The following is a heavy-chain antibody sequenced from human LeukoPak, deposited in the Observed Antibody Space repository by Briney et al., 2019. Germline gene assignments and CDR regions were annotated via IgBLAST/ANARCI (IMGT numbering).Heavy chain of an antibody. V-gene: IGHV3-48*03. CDR3: AREVVAGTRYYYYMDV. D-gene: IGHD6-19*01. Sequence: GGSLRLFCAASGVTFSSYEMTWVRQAPGKGLEWVSYNSSSGSTIYYADSVKGRFTISRDNAKNSLYLQMNSLRAEDTAVYYCAREVVAGTRYYYYMDVWGKGTTVTVSS. CDR2: NSSSGSTI. CDR1: GVTFSSYE. J-gene: IGHJ6*03.